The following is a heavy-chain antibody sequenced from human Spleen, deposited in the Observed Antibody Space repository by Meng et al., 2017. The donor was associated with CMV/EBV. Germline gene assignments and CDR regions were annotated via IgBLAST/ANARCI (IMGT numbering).Heavy chain of an antibody. CDR3: ARGEREGYCSSTSCHSWYFDL. CDR2: IIPIIGTA. Sequence: SYAISWVRQAPGQGLEWMGGIIPIIGTANYAQKFQGRVTITTDESTSTAYMELSSLRSEDTAVYYCARGEREGYCSSTSCHSWYFDLWGRGTLVTVSS. D-gene: IGHD2-2*01. CDR1: SYA. J-gene: IGHJ2*01. V-gene: IGHV1-69*05.